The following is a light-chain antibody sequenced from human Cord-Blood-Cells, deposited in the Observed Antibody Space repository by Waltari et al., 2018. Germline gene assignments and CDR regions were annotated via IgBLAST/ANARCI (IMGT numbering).Light chain of an antibody. CDR3: CSYAGSYTWL. CDR2: DGS. CDR1: SSDVGGYNY. V-gene: IGLV2-11*01. Sequence: QSALTQPRPVSGSPGQSVTISCTGTSSDVGGYNYVSWYQQHPGKAPKLLIYDGSKRPSGVPDRFSGSKSGNTASLTISGLQAEDEADYYCCSYAGSYTWLFGGGTKLTVL. J-gene: IGLJ3*02.